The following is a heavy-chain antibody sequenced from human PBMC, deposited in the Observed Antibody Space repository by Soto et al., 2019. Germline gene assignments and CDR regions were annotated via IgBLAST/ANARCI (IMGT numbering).Heavy chain of an antibody. CDR3: ARAWGYCSGGSCYSPLDSYYYGMDV. D-gene: IGHD2-15*01. CDR1: GGTFSSYA. J-gene: IGHJ6*02. Sequence: ASVKVSCKASGGTFSSYAISWVRQAPGQGLEWMGGIIPIFGTANYAQKFQGRVTITADESTSTAYMELSSLRSEDTAVYYCARAWGYCSGGSCYSPLDSYYYGMDVWGQGTTVTVSS. CDR2: IIPIFGTA. V-gene: IGHV1-69*13.